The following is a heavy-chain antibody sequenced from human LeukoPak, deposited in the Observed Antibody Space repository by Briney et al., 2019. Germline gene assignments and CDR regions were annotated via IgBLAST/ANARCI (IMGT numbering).Heavy chain of an antibody. V-gene: IGHV3-7*03. CDR3: ARDIDTAAGTGDAFDI. Sequence: GGSLRLSCAASGFTFSSYLMSSVRQAPGKGLEWVANIKQDGSEKYYVDSVKGRFTISRDNAKNSLYLQMNSLRAEDTAVYYCARDIDTAAGTGDAFDIWGQGTMVTVSS. D-gene: IGHD6-13*01. J-gene: IGHJ3*02. CDR2: IKQDGSEK. CDR1: GFTFSSYL.